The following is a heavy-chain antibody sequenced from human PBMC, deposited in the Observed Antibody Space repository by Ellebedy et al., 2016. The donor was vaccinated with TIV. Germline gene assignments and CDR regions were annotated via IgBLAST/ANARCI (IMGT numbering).Heavy chain of an antibody. CDR2: ISGFEQTT. Sequence: GESLKISCAASGFTFSSYAMSWVRQAPGKGLEWVSGISGFEQTTHYADAVEGRFAISRDNSKNTLYLPMNSLRVEDTAVYYCTKDSGFVAAAGTGYWGPGTLVTVSS. J-gene: IGHJ4*02. V-gene: IGHV3-23*01. D-gene: IGHD6-13*01. CDR3: TKDSGFVAAAGTGY. CDR1: GFTFSSYA.